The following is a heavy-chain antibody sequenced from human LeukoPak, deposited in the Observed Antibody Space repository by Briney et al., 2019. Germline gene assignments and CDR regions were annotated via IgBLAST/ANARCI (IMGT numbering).Heavy chain of an antibody. J-gene: IGHJ4*02. D-gene: IGHD1-26*01. CDR1: GYTFTGYY. V-gene: IGHV1-2*02. Sequence: PSVKVSCKASGYTFTGYYMHWVRQAPGQGLEWMGWINPNSGSTNYAQKFQGRVTMTRDTSISTAYMELSRLRSDDTAVYYCARDQWELPNNFDYWGQGTLVTVSS. CDR3: ARDQWELPNNFDY. CDR2: INPNSGST.